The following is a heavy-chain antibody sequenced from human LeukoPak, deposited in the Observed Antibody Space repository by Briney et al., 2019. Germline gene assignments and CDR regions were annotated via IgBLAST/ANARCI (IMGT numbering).Heavy chain of an antibody. D-gene: IGHD3-3*01. CDR3: QSRFLEWLLDY. CDR1: GASFSGYY. V-gene: IGHV4-34*01. J-gene: IGHJ4*02. Sequence: SETLSLTCAVYGASFSGYYWSWIRQPPGKGLEWIGYIYHSGSTYYNPSLKSRVIISVDTSKNQFSLKLSSVTAADTAVYYCQSRFLEWLLDYWGQGTLVTVSS. CDR2: IYHSGST.